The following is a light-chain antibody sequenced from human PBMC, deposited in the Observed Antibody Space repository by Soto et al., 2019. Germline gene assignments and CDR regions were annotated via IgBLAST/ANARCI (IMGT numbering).Light chain of an antibody. V-gene: IGKV1-39*01. CDR1: QRVSAF. CDR2: DVS. J-gene: IGKJ3*01. Sequence: DLQTTQSPSCLSASVGGRVTITCRASQRVSAFLNWYQQKPGEAPKXXIFDVSVLESGVPSRFSASGSETDGTLSITSLKTEDVATYDCQQTYSPPLTFGPGTKVDIK. CDR3: QQTYSPPLT.